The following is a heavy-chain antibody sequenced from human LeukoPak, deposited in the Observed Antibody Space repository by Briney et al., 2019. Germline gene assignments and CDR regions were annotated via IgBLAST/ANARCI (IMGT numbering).Heavy chain of an antibody. J-gene: IGHJ4*02. V-gene: IGHV3-48*04. Sequence: TGGSLRLSCAASGFTFSSYSMNWVRQAPGKGLEWVSYISSSSSTIYYADSVKGRFTISRDNAKNSLYLQMNSLRAEDTAVYYCARGHSSLYQPLHAYYFDYWGQGTLVTVSS. CDR1: GFTFSSYS. CDR3: ARGHSSLYQPLHAYYFDY. CDR2: ISSSSSTI. D-gene: IGHD3-16*01.